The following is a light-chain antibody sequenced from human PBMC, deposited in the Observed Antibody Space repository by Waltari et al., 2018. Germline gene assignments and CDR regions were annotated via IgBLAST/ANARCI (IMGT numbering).Light chain of an antibody. Sequence: QSALTQPASVSGSPGQSITISCTGPNSDVGVYDYVSWFQQHPGKAPRIIIYDVSNRPSGVSNRFSGSKSGNTASLTISGLQAEDEADYYCSSYTTSSTLVFGGGTKLTVL. CDR3: SSYTTSSTLV. J-gene: IGLJ3*02. CDR2: DVS. CDR1: NSDVGVYDY. V-gene: IGLV2-14*03.